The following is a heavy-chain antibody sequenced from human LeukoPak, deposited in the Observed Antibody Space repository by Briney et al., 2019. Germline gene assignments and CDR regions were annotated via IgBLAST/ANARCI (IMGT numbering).Heavy chain of an antibody. CDR1: GGTFSSYI. CDR2: IIPLFNTP. V-gene: IGHV1-69*05. J-gene: IGHJ6*03. CDR3: ARVDRYYFYMDV. Sequence: PAASVTVSCKASGGTFSSYIITWVRQAPGQGLEWMGGIIPLFNTPNYAQKFQGRVTITTDDSTHTSYVELRSLRSEDTAVYYCARVDRYYFYMDVWGKGTTVTVSS.